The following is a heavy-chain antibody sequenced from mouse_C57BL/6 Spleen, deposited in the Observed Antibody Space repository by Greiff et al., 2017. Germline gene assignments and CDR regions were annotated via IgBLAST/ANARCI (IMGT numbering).Heavy chain of an antibody. Sequence: VKVVESGAELARPGASVKMSCKASGYTFTSYTMHWVKQRPGQGLEWIGYINPSSGYTKYNQKFKDKATLTADKSSSTAYMQLSSLTSEDSAVYYCATYSLYAMDYWGQGTSVTVSS. J-gene: IGHJ4*01. V-gene: IGHV1-4*01. D-gene: IGHD2-12*01. CDR3: ATYSLYAMDY. CDR1: GYTFTSYT. CDR2: INPSSGYT.